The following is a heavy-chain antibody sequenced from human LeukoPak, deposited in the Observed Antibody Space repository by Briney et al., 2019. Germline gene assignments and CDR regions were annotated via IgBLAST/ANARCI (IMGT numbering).Heavy chain of an antibody. J-gene: IGHJ4*02. CDR3: AKGRSGWPNRLDY. CDR1: GFTFSTYA. D-gene: IGHD6-19*01. V-gene: IGHV3-23*01. Sequence: TGGSLRLSCAASGFTFSTYAMSWVRHAPGKGLEWVSALSGSGNITYYADSVKGRFTISRDNSKNTLYLQVNSLRAEDTAVYYCAKGRSGWPNRLDYWGQGTLVTVSS. CDR2: LSGSGNIT.